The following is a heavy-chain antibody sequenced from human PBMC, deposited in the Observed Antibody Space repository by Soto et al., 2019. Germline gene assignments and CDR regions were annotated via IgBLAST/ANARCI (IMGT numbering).Heavy chain of an antibody. CDR1: GFTFSRHG. Sequence: EVQLLESGGGLVQPGGSLRLSCAASGFTFSRHGMSWVRQAPGKGLEWVSALTSSGGTTYYADSVKGRFTISRDNSKNTLYLQMNSLIFEDTAGYYCAKVIVGGVTQFYLDYGGQGALVTVSS. CDR2: LTSSGGTT. D-gene: IGHD2-21*02. J-gene: IGHJ4*02. CDR3: AKVIVGGVTQFYLDY. V-gene: IGHV3-23*01.